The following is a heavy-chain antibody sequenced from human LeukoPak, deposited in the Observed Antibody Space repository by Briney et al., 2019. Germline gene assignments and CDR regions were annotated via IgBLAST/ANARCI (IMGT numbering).Heavy chain of an antibody. CDR3: AKVPDYGGNSLDY. D-gene: IGHD4-23*01. V-gene: IGHV3-30-3*01. CDR2: ISYDVSNK. J-gene: IGHJ4*02. CDR1: GFTFSSYA. Sequence: QAGGSLRLSCAASGFTFSSYAMHWVRQAPGKGLEWVAVISYDVSNKYYADSVKGRFTISRDNSKNTLYLQMNSLRAEDTAVYYCAKVPDYGGNSLDYWGQGTLVTVSS.